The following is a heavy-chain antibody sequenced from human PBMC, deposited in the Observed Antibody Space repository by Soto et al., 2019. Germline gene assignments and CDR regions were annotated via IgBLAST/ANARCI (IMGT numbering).Heavy chain of an antibody. Sequence: QVQLVQSGAEVKKPGSSVKVSCKASGGTFSSYAISWLRQAPGQGLQWMGGIIPIFGTANYAQKFQGRSTITSDEFTSKAYMERSRLRSEDTAVYYCAGDSAVASAGPSNLSFSYWGRGTLVSIS. J-gene: IGHJ4*01. D-gene: IGHD6-13*01. CDR2: IIPIFGTA. CDR1: GGTFSSYA. V-gene: IGHV1-69*01. CDR3: AGDSAVASAGPSNLSFSY.